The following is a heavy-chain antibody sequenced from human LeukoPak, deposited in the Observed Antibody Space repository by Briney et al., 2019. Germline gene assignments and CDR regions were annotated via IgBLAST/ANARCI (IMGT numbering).Heavy chain of an antibody. D-gene: IGHD6-13*01. CDR2: INTNTGNP. J-gene: IGHJ4*02. CDR1: GYSFISYN. V-gene: IGHV7-4-1*02. Sequence: VASVTVSCKASGYSFISYNMNWVRQAPGQGLEWMGWINTNTGNPTYAQGFTGRFVFSLDTSVSTAYLQISSLKAEDTAVYYCARIAAHYPDYWGQGTLVTVSS. CDR3: ARIAAHYPDY.